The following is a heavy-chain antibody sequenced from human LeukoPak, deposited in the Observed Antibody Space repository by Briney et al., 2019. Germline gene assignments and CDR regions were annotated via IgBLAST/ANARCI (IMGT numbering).Heavy chain of an antibody. CDR2: ISYDGSNK. CDR3: ARNVDGSGSLY. V-gene: IGHV3-30*04. D-gene: IGHD3-10*01. J-gene: IGHJ4*02. CDR1: GFTFSSYA. Sequence: GGSLRLSCAASGFTFSSYAMHWVRQAPGKGLEWVALISYDGSNKYYADSVKARFIISRDNSKNTVYLQMNSLRAEDTAVYYCARNVDGSGSLYWGQGTLVTVSS.